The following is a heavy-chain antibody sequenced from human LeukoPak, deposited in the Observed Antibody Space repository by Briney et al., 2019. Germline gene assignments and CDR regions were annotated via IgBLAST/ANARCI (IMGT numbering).Heavy chain of an antibody. CDR1: GGSISGYY. CDR2: INHSGST. D-gene: IGHD3-22*01. Sequence: SETLSLTCTVSGGSISGYYWSWIRQPPGKGLEWIGEINHSGSTNYNPSLKSRVTISVDTSKNQFSLNLLSVTAADTAVYYCARDGSKGPFDYWGQGALVTVSS. CDR3: ARDGSKGPFDY. J-gene: IGHJ4*02. V-gene: IGHV4-34*01.